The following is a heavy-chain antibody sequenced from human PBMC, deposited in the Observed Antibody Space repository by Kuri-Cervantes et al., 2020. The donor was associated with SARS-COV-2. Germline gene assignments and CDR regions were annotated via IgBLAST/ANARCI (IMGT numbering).Heavy chain of an antibody. Sequence: SETLSLTCTVSGGFISMYYWSWIRQPPGKGLEWIGYTHYSGSTNSNPSLKSRVTISLDTSKNQFSLRLTSVTAADTAVYYCARRIGSGSPYYYFYYWGQGAVVTVSS. V-gene: IGHV4-59*12. CDR3: ARRIGSGSPYYYFYY. J-gene: IGHJ4*02. CDR2: THYSGST. D-gene: IGHD3-10*01. CDR1: GGFISMYY.